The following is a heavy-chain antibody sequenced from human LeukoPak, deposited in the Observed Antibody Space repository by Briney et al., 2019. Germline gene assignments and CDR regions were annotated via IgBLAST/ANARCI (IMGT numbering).Heavy chain of an antibody. D-gene: IGHD6-19*01. CDR2: ISGSGGST. V-gene: IGHV3-23*01. J-gene: IGHJ4*02. CDR3: ASVVGAVAGMMGDFDY. Sequence: GGSLRLSCAASGFTFSSYAMSWVRQAPGKGLEWVSAISGSGGSTYYADSVKGRFTISRDNSKNTLYLQMNSLRAEDTAVYYCASVVGAVAGMMGDFDYWGQGTLVTVSS. CDR1: GFTFSSYA.